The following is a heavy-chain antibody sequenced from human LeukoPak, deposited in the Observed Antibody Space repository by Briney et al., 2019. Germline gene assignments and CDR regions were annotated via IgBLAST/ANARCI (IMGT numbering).Heavy chain of an antibody. CDR1: GFTFSDYW. CDR2: INQDGSEK. CDR3: ARDCLPVAAAGTSSYYGMDV. D-gene: IGHD6-13*01. V-gene: IGHV3-7*03. J-gene: IGHJ6*02. Sequence: GGSLRLSCAASGFTFSDYWMSWVRQAPGKGLEWVATINQDGSEKFYVDSVKGRFTIFRDNAKNSLYLQMNSLRAEDTAVYYCARDCLPVAAAGTSSYYGMDVWGQGTTVTVSS.